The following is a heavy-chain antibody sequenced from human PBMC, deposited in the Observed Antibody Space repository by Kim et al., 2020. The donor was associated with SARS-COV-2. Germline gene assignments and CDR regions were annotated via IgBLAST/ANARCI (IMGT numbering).Heavy chain of an antibody. Sequence: SETLSLTCAVYGGSFSGYYWSWIRQPPGKGLEWIGEINHSGSTNYNPSLKSRVTISVDTSKNQFSLKLSSVTAADTAVYYCARVEVAGHYYGMDVWGQGTTVTVSS. CDR1: GGSFSGYY. D-gene: IGHD6-19*01. CDR2: INHSGST. CDR3: ARVEVAGHYYGMDV. J-gene: IGHJ6*02. V-gene: IGHV4-34*01.